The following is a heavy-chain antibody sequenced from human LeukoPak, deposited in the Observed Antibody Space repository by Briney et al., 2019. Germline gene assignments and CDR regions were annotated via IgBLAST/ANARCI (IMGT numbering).Heavy chain of an antibody. D-gene: IGHD1-26*01. V-gene: IGHV4-39*07. CDR3: ARAQAYSGSYYGSAFDI. J-gene: IGHJ3*02. CDR1: GGSISSSSYY. CDR2: IYYSGST. Sequence: SETLSLTCTVSGGSISSSSYYWGWVRQPPGKGLEWIGSIYYSGSTYYKPSLKSRVTISVDTSKNQFSLKLSSVTAADTAVYYCARAQAYSGSYYGSAFDIWGQGTMVTVSS.